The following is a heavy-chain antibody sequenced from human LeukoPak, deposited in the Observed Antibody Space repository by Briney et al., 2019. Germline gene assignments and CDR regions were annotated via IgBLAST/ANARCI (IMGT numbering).Heavy chain of an antibody. CDR3: ARVRGLVMWFDP. D-gene: IGHD3-3*01. CDR1: GGSISSGDYY. CDR2: IYYSGST. Sequence: SETLSLTCTVSGGSISSGDYYWSWIRQPPGKGLEWIGYIYYSGSTFYNPSLKSRVTISVDTSKNQFSLKLSSVTAADTAVYYCARVRGLVMWFDPWGQGTLVTVSS. V-gene: IGHV4-30-4*01. J-gene: IGHJ5*02.